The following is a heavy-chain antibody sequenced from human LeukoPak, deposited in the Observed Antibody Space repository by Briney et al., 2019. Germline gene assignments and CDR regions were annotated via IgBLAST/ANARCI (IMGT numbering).Heavy chain of an antibody. J-gene: IGHJ3*02. CDR2: NNPNSGGA. CDR3: ATLDAFDM. V-gene: IGHV1-2*02. Sequence: ASVKVSCKVSGNTFTGYFIHWVRQAPGQGFEWMGWNNPNSGGANYAQKSQGRVTMTRDTSITTAFMELSRLRSDDTAVYFCATLDAFDMWGQGTMVTVSS. CDR1: GNTFTGYF.